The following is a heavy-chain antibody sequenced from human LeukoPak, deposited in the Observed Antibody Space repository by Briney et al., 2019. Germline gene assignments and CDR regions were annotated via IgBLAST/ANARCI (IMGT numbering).Heavy chain of an antibody. J-gene: IGHJ4*02. D-gene: IGHD3-22*01. CDR2: IQQDAGEK. CDR3: ARVRYYYDSSGYYFDY. Sequence: GGSLRLSCAASGFTFSTYWMTWVRQAPGKGLEWVANIQQDAGEKYYVDSVKGRFTISRDNAKNSLYLQMNSLRAEDTAVYYCARVRYYYDSSGYYFDYWGQGTLVTVSS. CDR1: GFTFSTYW. V-gene: IGHV3-7*01.